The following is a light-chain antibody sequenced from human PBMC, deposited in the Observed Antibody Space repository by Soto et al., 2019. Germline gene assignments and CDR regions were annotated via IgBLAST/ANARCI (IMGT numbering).Light chain of an antibody. J-gene: IGKJ4*01. Sequence: EVVLTQSPGTLSLSPGERATLSCRASEKISSSYLAWYQQKPGRAPRLLIYGASSRATGIPDRFSGRGSGTDFTLTINRLDPEDFAVYYCRLDTDSPTFGGGSKVEIK. CDR2: GAS. CDR3: RLDTDSPT. V-gene: IGKV3-20*01. CDR1: EKISSSY.